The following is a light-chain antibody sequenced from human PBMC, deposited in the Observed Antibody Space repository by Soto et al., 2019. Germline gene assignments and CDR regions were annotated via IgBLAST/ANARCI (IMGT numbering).Light chain of an antibody. V-gene: IGKV1-12*01. J-gene: IGKJ1*01. CDR3: QQAKSFPRT. Sequence: DIQMTQSPSTLSASLGDRVTITCRASQSISNWLAWYQQKPGKAPKLLLYAASTLQSDVPSRFRGSGSGTDFTLTISSLQPEDFETYYCQQAKSFPRTFGQGTKVDIK. CDR1: QSISNW. CDR2: AAS.